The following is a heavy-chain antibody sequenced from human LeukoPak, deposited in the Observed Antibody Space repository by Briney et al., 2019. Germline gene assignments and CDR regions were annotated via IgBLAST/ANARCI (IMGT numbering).Heavy chain of an antibody. CDR1: GFSFSSYG. Sequence: GGSLRLSCTASGFSFSSYGMSWVRQAPGEGLEWVSVITDSGGSTYYADSVKGRFTISRDNSKNTLYLQMNSLRAEDTAVYYCAELGITMIGGVWGKGTTVTISS. D-gene: IGHD3-10*02. J-gene: IGHJ6*04. V-gene: IGHV3-23*01. CDR2: ITDSGGST. CDR3: AELGITMIGGV.